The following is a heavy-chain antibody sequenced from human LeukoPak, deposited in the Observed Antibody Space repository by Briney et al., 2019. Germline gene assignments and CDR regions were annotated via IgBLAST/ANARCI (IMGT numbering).Heavy chain of an antibody. Sequence: PGGSLRLSCAASGFTFGSYSMDWVRQAPTKGLEWVSSIYSSGRYIYYADSVKGRFTISRGNAKNSLYLQMNSLRAEDTAVYYCARGGGSRDGLTTSFDYWGQGTVVTVSS. D-gene: IGHD5-24*01. J-gene: IGHJ4*02. CDR2: IYSSGRYI. CDR1: GFTFGSYS. CDR3: ARGGGSRDGLTTSFDY. V-gene: IGHV3-21*01.